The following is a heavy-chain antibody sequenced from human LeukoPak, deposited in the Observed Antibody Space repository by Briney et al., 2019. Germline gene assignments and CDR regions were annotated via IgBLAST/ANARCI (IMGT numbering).Heavy chain of an antibody. D-gene: IGHD6-13*01. CDR2: INHSGST. V-gene: IGHV4-34*01. CDR3: ARDPYSSSWYDYFDY. CDR1: GGTFSGYY. Sequence: PSETLSLTCAVYGGTFSGYYWSWIRQPPGKGLEWNGEINHSGSTNYNPSLKSRVTISVDTSKNQFSLKLSSVTAADTAVYYCARDPYSSSWYDYFDYWGQGTLVTVSS. J-gene: IGHJ4*02.